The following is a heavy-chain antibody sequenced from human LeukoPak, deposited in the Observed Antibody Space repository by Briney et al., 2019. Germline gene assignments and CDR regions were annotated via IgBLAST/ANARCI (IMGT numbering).Heavy chain of an antibody. J-gene: IGHJ3*02. D-gene: IGHD4-17*01. Sequence: RGGSLRLSCAASGFTFATNSFNWIRQTPGKGLEWLSSITSSGHYIYYADSVKGRFTISRDNGKGSLYLQMDSLRPEDTAVYYCARVRGDLGAFDMWGQGIMVTVSS. V-gene: IGHV3-21*01. CDR1: GFTFATNS. CDR2: ITSSGHYI. CDR3: ARVRGDLGAFDM.